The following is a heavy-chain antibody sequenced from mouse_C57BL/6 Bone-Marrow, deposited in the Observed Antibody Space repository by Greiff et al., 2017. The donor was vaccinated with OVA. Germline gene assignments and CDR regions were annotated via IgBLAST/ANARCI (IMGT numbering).Heavy chain of an antibody. V-gene: IGHV5-4*01. CDR2: ISDGGSYT. CDR1: GFTFSSYA. J-gene: IGHJ1*03. D-gene: IGHD1-1*01. Sequence: EVQLQESGGGLVKPGGSLKLSCAASGFTFSSYAMSWVRQTPEKRLEWVATISDGGSYTYYPDNVKGRFTISRDNAKNNLYLQMSHLKSEDTAMYYCARDGYYYGSSNWYFDVWGTGTTVTVSS. CDR3: ARDGYYYGSSNWYFDV.